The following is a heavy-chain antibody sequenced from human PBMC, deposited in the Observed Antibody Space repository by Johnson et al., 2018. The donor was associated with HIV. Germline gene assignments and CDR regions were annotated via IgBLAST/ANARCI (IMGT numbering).Heavy chain of an antibody. Sequence: VQLVESGGGLVQPGGSLRLSCAASGFTFSSYDMHWVRQATGKGLEWVSAIGTAGDTYYPGSVKGRFTISRENAKNSLYLQMNSLRAEDTALYYCARENTFLEVASRGDSFDLWGQGTMVIVSS. J-gene: IGHJ3*01. V-gene: IGHV3-13*01. CDR3: ARENTFLEVASRGDSFDL. D-gene: IGHD1-1*01. CDR2: IGTAGDT. CDR1: GFTFSSYD.